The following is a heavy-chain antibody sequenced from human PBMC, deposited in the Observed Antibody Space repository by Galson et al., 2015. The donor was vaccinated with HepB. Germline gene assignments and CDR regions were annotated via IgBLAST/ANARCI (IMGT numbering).Heavy chain of an antibody. J-gene: IGHJ5*02. CDR3: ASDGGYYWFDP. D-gene: IGHD2-21*01. CDR1: GFNFSNNW. V-gene: IGHV3-74*01. Sequence: SLRLSCAASGFNFSNNWIHWVRQAPGKGLVWVSRINSDGSSTSYADSVKGRFTVSRDNAKNTLYLQMNSLRVEYTAVYYCASDGGYYWFDPWGQGTLVTVSS. CDR2: INSDGSST.